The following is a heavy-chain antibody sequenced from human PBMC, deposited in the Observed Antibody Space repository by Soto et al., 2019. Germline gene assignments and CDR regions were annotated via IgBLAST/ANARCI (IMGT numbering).Heavy chain of an antibody. CDR3: ARKGGATMIVVVSNWFDP. V-gene: IGHV4-34*01. CDR1: GGSFSGYY. CDR2: INHSGST. J-gene: IGHJ5*02. D-gene: IGHD3-22*01. Sequence: PSDTLSLTCAVYGGSFSGYYWSWIRQPPGKGLEWIGEINHSGSTNYNPSLKSRVTISVDTSKNQFSLKLSSVTAADTAVYYCARKGGATMIVVVSNWFDPWGQGTLVTVSS.